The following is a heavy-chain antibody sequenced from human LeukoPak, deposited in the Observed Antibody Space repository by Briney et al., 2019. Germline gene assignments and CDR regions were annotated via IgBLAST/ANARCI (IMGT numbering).Heavy chain of an antibody. D-gene: IGHD2-15*01. V-gene: IGHV3-23*01. CDR2: ISGSGGST. J-gene: IGHJ4*02. Sequence: GGSLRLSCAASGFTFSSYAMSWVRQAPGKGLEWGSAISGSGGSTYYADSVKGRFTISRDNSKNTLYLQMNRLRAEDTAVYYCANLKRPVVVVAANGFDYWGQGTLVTVSS. CDR1: GFTFSSYA. CDR3: ANLKRPVVVVAANGFDY.